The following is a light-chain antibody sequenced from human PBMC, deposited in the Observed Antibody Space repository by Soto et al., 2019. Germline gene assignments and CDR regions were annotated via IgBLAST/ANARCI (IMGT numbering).Light chain of an antibody. CDR1: QSITTN. Sequence: EIVMTQSPGTLSVSPGEGVTLSCRASQSITTNLAWYQQKPGQTPRLLIYGVSTRSSGIPGRFSGSGSGTDFTLTISSLQSEDSAVYYCQQYLDWPLTFRGGTKVEI. CDR3: QQYLDWPLT. CDR2: GVS. V-gene: IGKV3-15*01. J-gene: IGKJ4*01.